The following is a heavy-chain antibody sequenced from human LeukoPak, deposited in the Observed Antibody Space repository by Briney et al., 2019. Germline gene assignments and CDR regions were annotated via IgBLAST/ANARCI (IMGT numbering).Heavy chain of an antibody. CDR3: ARGDYGDHRHFDY. V-gene: IGHV1-69*13. Sequence: GASVKVSCKASGGTFSSYAISWVRQAPGQGLEWMGGTIPIFGTANYAQKFQGRVTITADESTSTAYMELSSLRSEDTAVYYCARGDYGDHRHFDYWGQGTLVTVSS. CDR1: GGTFSSYA. CDR2: TIPIFGTA. D-gene: IGHD4-17*01. J-gene: IGHJ4*02.